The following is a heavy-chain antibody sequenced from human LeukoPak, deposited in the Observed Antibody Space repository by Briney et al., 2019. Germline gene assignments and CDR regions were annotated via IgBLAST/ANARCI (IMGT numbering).Heavy chain of an antibody. CDR1: GFTFSRHW. D-gene: IGHD5-12*01. CDR3: ARVPGTWWLHDY. Sequence: GGSLRLSCVGSGFTFSRHWISWVRQAPGKGLAWVAHMKYDGSEKYYVDSVKGRFTISRDNAKNSLYLQMNSLRAEDAGVYYCARVPGTWWLHDYWGQGTLVTVSS. V-gene: IGHV3-7*01. CDR2: MKYDGSEK. J-gene: IGHJ4*02.